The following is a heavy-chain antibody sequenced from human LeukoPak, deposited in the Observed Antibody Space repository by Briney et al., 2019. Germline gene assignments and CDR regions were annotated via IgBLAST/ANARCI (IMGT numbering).Heavy chain of an antibody. CDR2: IYYSGST. D-gene: IGHD4-11*01. J-gene: IGHJ4*02. Sequence: SQTLSLTCTVSGGSISSGDYYWSWIRQPPGKGLEWIGYIYYSGSTYYNPSLKSRVTISVDTSKSQFSLKLSSVTAADTAVYYCARGSIGRLPVLGYWGQGTLVTVSS. CDR3: ARGSIGRLPVLGY. CDR1: GGSISSGDYY. V-gene: IGHV4-30-4*01.